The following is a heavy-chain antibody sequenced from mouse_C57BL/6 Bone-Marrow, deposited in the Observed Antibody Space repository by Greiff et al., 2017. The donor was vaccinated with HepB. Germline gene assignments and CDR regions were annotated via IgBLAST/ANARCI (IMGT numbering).Heavy chain of an antibody. Sequence: EVKVVESGPELVKPGDSVKISCKASGYSFTGYFMNWVMQSHGKSLEWIGRINPYNGDTFYNQKFKGKATLTVDKSSSTAHMELRSLTSEDSAVYYCAIDYGSSYYFDYWGQGTTLTVSS. V-gene: IGHV1-20*01. J-gene: IGHJ2*01. D-gene: IGHD1-1*01. CDR3: AIDYGSSYYFDY. CDR1: GYSFTGYF. CDR2: INPYNGDT.